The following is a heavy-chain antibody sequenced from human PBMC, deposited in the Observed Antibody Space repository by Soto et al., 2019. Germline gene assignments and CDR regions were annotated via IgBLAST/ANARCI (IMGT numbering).Heavy chain of an antibody. V-gene: IGHV1-69*13. CDR1: GGTFSSYA. Sequence: SVKVSCKASGGTFSSYAISWVRQAPGQGLEWMGGIIPIFGTANYAQKFQGRVTITADESTSTAYMELSSLRSEDTAVYYCARTVTIFGVVTPQEYYFDYWGQGTLVTVSS. J-gene: IGHJ4*02. D-gene: IGHD3-3*01. CDR3: ARTVTIFGVVTPQEYYFDY. CDR2: IIPIFGTA.